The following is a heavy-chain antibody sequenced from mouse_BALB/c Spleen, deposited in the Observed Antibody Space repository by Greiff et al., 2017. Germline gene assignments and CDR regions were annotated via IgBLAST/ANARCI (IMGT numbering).Heavy chain of an antibody. J-gene: IGHJ4*01. CDR3: ARGDYYGSSYGYAMDY. CDR2: ISSGSSTI. CDR1: GFTFSSFG. D-gene: IGHD1-1*01. Sequence: DVKLVESGGGLVQPGGSRKLSCAASGFTFSSFGMHWVRQAPEKGLEWVAYISSGSSTIYYADTVKGRFTISRDNPKNTLFLQMTSLRSEDTAMYYCARGDYYGSSYGYAMDYWGQGTSVTVSS. V-gene: IGHV5-17*02.